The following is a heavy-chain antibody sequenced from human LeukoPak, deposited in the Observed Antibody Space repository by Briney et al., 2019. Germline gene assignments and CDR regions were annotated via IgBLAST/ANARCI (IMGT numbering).Heavy chain of an antibody. J-gene: IGHJ4*02. V-gene: IGHV3-21*01. CDR1: GFTFCSYS. D-gene: IGHD3-9*01. Sequence: GGPLRHSCAGSGFTFCSYSMDWVPHAPGKGLGGVSSISISSSYISYADSVKGRFTSSRDNPKNSLYLQMNSLKAEDTAVYYWARGGDKYYWGQGTLVTVSS. CDR3: ARGGDKYY. CDR2: ISISSSYI.